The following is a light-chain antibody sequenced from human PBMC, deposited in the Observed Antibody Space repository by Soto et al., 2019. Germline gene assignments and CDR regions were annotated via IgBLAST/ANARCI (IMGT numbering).Light chain of an antibody. J-gene: IGKJ4*01. CDR1: QDISTW. V-gene: IGKV1-12*01. CDR2: TAS. CDR3: QQGSSFPLT. Sequence: DIQMTQSPSSVSASVGDRVTITCRASQDISTWLAWFQQKPGEAPRLLIYTASSLHSGVPSRFSGSGSGTDFTVAISSLQPEDFATYYCQQGSSFPLTFGGGTKVDIK.